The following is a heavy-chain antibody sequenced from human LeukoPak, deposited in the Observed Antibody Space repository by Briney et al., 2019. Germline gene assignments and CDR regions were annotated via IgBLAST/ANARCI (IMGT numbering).Heavy chain of an antibody. D-gene: IGHD6-19*01. CDR2: IAYDGSGQ. Sequence: GGSLRLSCAASGFTFSIYAMHGVRHAPGKRLEWVALIAYDGSGQYYTESVKGRFTISRDNSKNTLYLQVNSLRVEDTAVYYCARANRPFHTSGWYKDYWGQETLVTVSS. CDR3: ARANRPFHTSGWYKDY. J-gene: IGHJ4*02. V-gene: IGHV3-30-3*01. CDR1: GFTFSIYA.